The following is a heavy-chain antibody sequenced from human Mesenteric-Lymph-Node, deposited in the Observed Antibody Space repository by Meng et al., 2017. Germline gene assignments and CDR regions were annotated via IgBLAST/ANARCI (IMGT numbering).Heavy chain of an antibody. J-gene: IGHJ4*02. D-gene: IGHD3-22*01. V-gene: IGHV1-2*02. Sequence: ASVKVSCKASGYTFTGYYMHWVRQAPGQGLEWMGWINPNSGGTNYAQKFQGRVTMTSDTSISTSYMELSELRSDDTAVYYCARTLIIGDSSGYFPGAFWGQGTLVTVSS. CDR3: ARTLIIGDSSGYFPGAF. CDR2: INPNSGGT. CDR1: GYTFTGYY.